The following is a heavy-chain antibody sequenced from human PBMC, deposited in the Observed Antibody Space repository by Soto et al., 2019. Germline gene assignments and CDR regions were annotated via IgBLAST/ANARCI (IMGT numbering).Heavy chain of an antibody. CDR3: AKGGSSSLRMIDY. D-gene: IGHD6-13*01. J-gene: IGHJ4*02. V-gene: IGHV3-23*01. CDR2: ISGSGGST. CDR1: GFTFSSYA. Sequence: GGSLRLSCAASGFTFSSYAMSWVRQAPGKGLEWVSAISGSGGSTYYADSVKGRFTISRDNSKNTLYLQMNSLRAEDTAVYYCAKGGSSSLRMIDYWGQRTLVTVSS.